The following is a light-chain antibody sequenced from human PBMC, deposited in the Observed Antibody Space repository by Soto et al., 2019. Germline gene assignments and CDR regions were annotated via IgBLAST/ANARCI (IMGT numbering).Light chain of an antibody. CDR1: GSDAGGYNF. Sequence: QSVLTQPASVSGPPGQSITISCTGTGSDAGGYNFVSWYQQHPGKAPKLMIYDVNIRPSGVSNRFSGSKSGNTASLTISGLQAEDEADYYCCSYASSSTRVIFGGGTKLTVL. V-gene: IGLV2-14*03. CDR2: DVN. CDR3: CSYASSSTRVI. J-gene: IGLJ2*01.